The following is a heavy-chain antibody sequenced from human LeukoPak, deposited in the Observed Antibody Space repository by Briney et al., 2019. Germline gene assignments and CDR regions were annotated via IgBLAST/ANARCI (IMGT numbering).Heavy chain of an antibody. Sequence: GASVKVSCKVSGYTLTELSMHWVRQAPGKGREWMGGFDPEDGETIYAQKFQGRVTMPEDTSTDTAYMELSSLRSEATAVYYCATGEYFDWLVFDYWGQGTLVTVSS. V-gene: IGHV1-24*01. CDR3: ATGEYFDWLVFDY. CDR1: GYTLTELS. D-gene: IGHD3-9*01. J-gene: IGHJ4*02. CDR2: FDPEDGET.